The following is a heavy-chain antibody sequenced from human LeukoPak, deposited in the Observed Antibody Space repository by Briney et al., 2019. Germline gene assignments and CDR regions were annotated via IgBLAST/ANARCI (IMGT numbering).Heavy chain of an antibody. J-gene: IGHJ3*02. CDR2: IGTAGDT. Sequence: GGSLRLSCAASGFTFSSYDMHWVRQATGKGLEWVSAIGTAGDTYYPGSVKGRFTISRENAKNSLYLQMNSLRAGDTAVYYCARAVSIAAAGNDAFDIWGQGTMVTVSS. V-gene: IGHV3-13*01. CDR1: GFTFSSYD. CDR3: ARAVSIAAAGNDAFDI. D-gene: IGHD6-13*01.